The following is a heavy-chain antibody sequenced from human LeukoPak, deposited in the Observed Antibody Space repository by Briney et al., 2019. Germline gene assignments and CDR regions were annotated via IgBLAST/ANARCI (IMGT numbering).Heavy chain of an antibody. V-gene: IGHV3-21*01. CDR3: ARDGLGYCSSTSCSPFDY. D-gene: IGHD2-2*01. Sequence: GGSLRLSCAASGFTFSSYSMNWVRQAPGKGLEWVSSISSSSSYIYYADSVKGRFTISRDNAKNSLYLQMNSLRAEDTAVYYCARDGLGYCSSTSCSPFDYWGQGTLVTVSS. CDR1: GFTFSSYS. CDR2: ISSSSSYI. J-gene: IGHJ4*02.